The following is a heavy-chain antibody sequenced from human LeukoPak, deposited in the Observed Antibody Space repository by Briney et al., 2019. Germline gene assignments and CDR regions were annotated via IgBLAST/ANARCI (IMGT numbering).Heavy chain of an antibody. CDR2: MFYSGST. CDR3: ARGRSVLRFLEWAYNWFDP. D-gene: IGHD3-3*01. Sequence: SETLSLTCTVSGGSVSSTNSYWAWIRQSPGKGLEWIGSMFYSGSTFYNSSLKSRVTISVDTSKNQFSLKLSSVTAADTAVYYCARGRSVLRFLEWAYNWFDPWGQGTLVTVSS. J-gene: IGHJ5*02. CDR1: GGSVSSTNSY. V-gene: IGHV4-39*07.